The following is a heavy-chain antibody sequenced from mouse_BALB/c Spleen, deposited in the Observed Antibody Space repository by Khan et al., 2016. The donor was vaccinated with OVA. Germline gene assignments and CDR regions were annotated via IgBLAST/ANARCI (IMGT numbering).Heavy chain of an antibody. CDR1: GYSITSGYN. V-gene: IGHV3-1*02. J-gene: IGHJ3*01. CDR2: IHYSGRT. CDR3: AWGFPTY. Sequence: EVELVESGPDLVKPSQSLSLTCTVTGYSITSGYNWHWIRQFPGNKLEWMGYIHYSGRTNYNPSLKSRISITRDTSKNQFFLQLNSVTSEDTATXYCAWGFPTYWGQGTLVTVSA.